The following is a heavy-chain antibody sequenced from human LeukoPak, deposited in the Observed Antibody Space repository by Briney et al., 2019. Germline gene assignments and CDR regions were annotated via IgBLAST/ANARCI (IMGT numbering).Heavy chain of an antibody. V-gene: IGHV4-34*01. CDR2: INHSGST. Sequence: GSLRLSCAASGFTLSDYYMSWIRQPPGKGLEWIGEINHSGSTNYNPSLKSRVTISVDTSKNQFSLKLSSVTAADTAVYYCARGRRYSSSPRGVWFDPWGQGTLVTVSS. CDR1: GFTLSDYY. CDR3: ARGRRYSSSPRGVWFDP. D-gene: IGHD6-6*01. J-gene: IGHJ5*02.